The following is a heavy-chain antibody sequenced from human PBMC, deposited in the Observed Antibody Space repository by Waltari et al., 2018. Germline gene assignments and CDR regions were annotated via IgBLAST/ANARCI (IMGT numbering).Heavy chain of an antibody. CDR2: IIPILGIA. D-gene: IGHD2-2*01. J-gene: IGHJ6*02. CDR1: GGTFSSYA. V-gene: IGHV1-69*04. Sequence: QVQLVQSGAEVKKPGSSVKVSCKASGGTFSSYAISWVRQAPGQGLEWMGRIIPILGIANYAQKFQGRVTITADKSTSTAYMELSSLRSEDTAVYYCARGGCSSTSCPRTKTLLGGGMDVWGQGTTVTVSS. CDR3: ARGGCSSTSCPRTKTLLGGGMDV.